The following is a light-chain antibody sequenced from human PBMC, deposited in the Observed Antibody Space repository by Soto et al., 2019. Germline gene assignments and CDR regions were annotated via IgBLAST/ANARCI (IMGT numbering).Light chain of an antibody. J-gene: IGKJ2*02. Sequence: EVVLTQSPDTLSLSPGATATLSCRARHSVDRYVAWYQQKCGQAPTLLIYDAYTRATGVGARFAGSGSATDFSLTITSLEPEDFAVYYCQQRAKSPSTFGQGTKVEMK. CDR2: DAY. CDR1: HSVDRY. V-gene: IGKV3-11*01. CDR3: QQRAKSPST.